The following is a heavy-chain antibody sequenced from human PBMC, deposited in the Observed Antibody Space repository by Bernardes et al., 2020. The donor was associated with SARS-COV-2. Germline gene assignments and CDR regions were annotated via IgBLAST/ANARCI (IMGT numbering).Heavy chain of an antibody. CDR2: ISGSGGST. Sequence: GSLRLSCAASGFTFSSYAMSWVRQAPGKGLEWVSAISGSGGSTYYADSVKGRFTISRDNSKNTLYLQMNSLRAEDTAVYYCAKVSGSGNAFDIWGQGTMVTVSS. CDR3: AKVSGSGNAFDI. CDR1: GFTFSSYA. J-gene: IGHJ3*02. D-gene: IGHD7-27*01. V-gene: IGHV3-23*01.